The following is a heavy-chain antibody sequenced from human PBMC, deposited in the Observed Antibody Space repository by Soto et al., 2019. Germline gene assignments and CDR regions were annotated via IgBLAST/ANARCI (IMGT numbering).Heavy chain of an antibody. V-gene: IGHV4-31*03. CDR2: IYYSGST. CDR1: GGSISSGGYY. CDR3: ARRSTTVTRSYNWFDP. Sequence: QVQLQESGPGLVKPSQTLSLTCTVSGGSISSGGYYWSWIRQHPGKGLEWIGYIYYSGSTYYNPSLKSRVTISVDTSKNQFSLKLSSVTAADTAVYYCARRSTTVTRSYNWFDPWGQGTLVTVSS. D-gene: IGHD4-17*01. J-gene: IGHJ5*02.